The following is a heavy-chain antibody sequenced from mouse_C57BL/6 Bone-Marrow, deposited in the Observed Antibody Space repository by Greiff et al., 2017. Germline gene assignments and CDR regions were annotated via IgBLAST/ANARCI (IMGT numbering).Heavy chain of an antibody. J-gene: IGHJ2*01. Sequence: VQLQQPGAELVKPGASVKLSCKASGYTFTSYWMQWVKQRPGQGLEWIGEIDPSDSYTNYNQKFKGKATLTVDTSSSTAYMQLSSLTSDDSAVYYCASSNWLLYYWGPGTTLPASS. CDR3: ASSNWLLYY. V-gene: IGHV1-50*01. D-gene: IGHD2-3*01. CDR2: IDPSDSYT. CDR1: GYTFTSYW.